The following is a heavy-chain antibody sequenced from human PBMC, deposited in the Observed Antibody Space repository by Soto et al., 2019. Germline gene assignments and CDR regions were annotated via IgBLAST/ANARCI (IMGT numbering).Heavy chain of an antibody. J-gene: IGHJ4*02. CDR1: GGSFSVYY. CDR2: INHSGST. D-gene: IGHD2-21*01. V-gene: IGHV4-34*01. Sequence: NPSETLALTWAVDGGSFSVYYWSWIRQPPGKGLEWIGEINHSGSTNYNPSLKSRVTISVDTSKNQFSLKLSSVTAADTSVFHCACRIGDEPTVLDFGGKGTLDPVTP. CDR3: ACRIGDEPTVLDF.